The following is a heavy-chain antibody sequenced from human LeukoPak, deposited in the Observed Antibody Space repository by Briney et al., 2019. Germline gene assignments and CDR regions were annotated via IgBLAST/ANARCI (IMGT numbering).Heavy chain of an antibody. V-gene: IGHV4-39*01. CDR2: IYYSGST. J-gene: IGHJ4*02. CDR3: ARYWGPYDNSGAYFDY. CDR1: GDSISSSSYY. Sequence: SETLSLTCTVSGDSISSSSYYWVWLRQPPGKGLGWIATIYYSGSTYYNPSLKSRVTISVDTSKNQFSLKLSSVTAADTAMYYCARYWGPYDNSGAYFDYWGQGTLVTVSS. D-gene: IGHD3-22*01.